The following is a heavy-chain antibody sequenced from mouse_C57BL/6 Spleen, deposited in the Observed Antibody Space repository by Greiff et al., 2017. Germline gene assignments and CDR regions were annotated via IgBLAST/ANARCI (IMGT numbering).Heavy chain of an antibody. J-gene: IGHJ2*01. CDR3: ARDYYGSRLGY. D-gene: IGHD1-1*01. V-gene: IGHV1-81*01. CDR1: CYTFTSYG. CDR2: IYPTSGNT. Sequence: QVQLQQSGAELARPGASVKLSCKASCYTFTSYGISWVKQRTGQGLEWIGEIYPTSGNTYYNEKFKGKATLTADKSSSTAYMELRSLTSEDSAVYFCARDYYGSRLGYWGQGTTLTVSS.